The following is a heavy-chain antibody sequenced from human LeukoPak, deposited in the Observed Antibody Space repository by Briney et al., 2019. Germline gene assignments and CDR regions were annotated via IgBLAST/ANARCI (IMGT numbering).Heavy chain of an antibody. J-gene: IGHJ4*02. V-gene: IGHV4-39*07. Sequence: SETLSLTCSVSGGSISLSYYYWGWIRQPPGKALEWIGSVYYSGTTSYNPSLKSRVTISVDTSKNQFSLKLSSVTAADTAVYYCARTPITMVRGVMVDWGQGTLVTVSS. CDR2: VYYSGTT. D-gene: IGHD3-10*01. CDR3: ARTPITMVRGVMVD. CDR1: GGSISLSYYY.